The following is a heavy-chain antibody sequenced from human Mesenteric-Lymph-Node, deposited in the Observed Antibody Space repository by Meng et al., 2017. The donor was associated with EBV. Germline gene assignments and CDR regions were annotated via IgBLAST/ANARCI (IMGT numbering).Heavy chain of an antibody. D-gene: IGHD3-10*01. CDR1: GASISSDNW. CDR3: ARFQRFGDFD. J-gene: IGHJ4*02. CDR2: IYHSGST. Sequence: VQRPEAGPGHVKPSGALSPTAAVSGASISSDNWWSWVRQPPGKGLEWIGEIYHSGSTNYNPSLKSRVTISVDKSKRQFSLKLTSVTAADTAVYHCARFQRFGDFDWGQGTLVTVSS. V-gene: IGHV4-4*02.